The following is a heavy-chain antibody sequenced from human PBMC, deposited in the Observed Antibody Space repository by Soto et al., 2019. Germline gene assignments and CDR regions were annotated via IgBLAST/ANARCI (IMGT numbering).Heavy chain of an antibody. Sequence: SETLSLTCTVSGGSISSDYWGWIRQPPGKGLERIGSVYYSGSTHDNPSLQSRVTISVDTSRNQFSLNLISVTAADTAVYFCARQPRGPGYGERGLYFDYWGQGTLVTVSS. CDR2: VYYSGST. V-gene: IGHV4-39*01. J-gene: IGHJ4*02. D-gene: IGHD3-16*01. CDR1: GGSISSDY. CDR3: ARQPRGPGYGERGLYFDY.